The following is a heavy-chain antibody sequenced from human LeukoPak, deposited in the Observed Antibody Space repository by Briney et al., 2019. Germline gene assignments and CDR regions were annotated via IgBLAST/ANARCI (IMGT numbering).Heavy chain of an antibody. CDR1: AFSFSIYA. Sequence: PGGSLRLSCAASAFSFSIYAMSWVRQAPGKGLEWVSAISPGGDTIYYLDSVKGRFTISRDNSKNTLYLQMNSLRAEDTAVYYCARRTTVVGPAPFDHWGQGTLVTVSS. CDR3: ARRTTVVGPAPFDH. D-gene: IGHD4-23*01. J-gene: IGHJ4*02. V-gene: IGHV3-23*01. CDR2: ISPGGDTI.